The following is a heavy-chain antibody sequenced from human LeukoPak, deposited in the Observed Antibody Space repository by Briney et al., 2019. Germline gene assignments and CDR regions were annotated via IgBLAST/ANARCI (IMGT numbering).Heavy chain of an antibody. D-gene: IGHD1-26*01. Sequence: GGSLRLSCAASGFTFSSYSMNWVRQAPGKGLEWVSSISSSSSYIYYADSVKGRFTISRDNAQNSLYLQMNSLRAGDTAVYYCVRDRGTYRPIDYWGQGTLVAVSS. J-gene: IGHJ4*02. CDR3: VRDRGTYRPIDY. V-gene: IGHV3-21*04. CDR1: GFTFSSYS. CDR2: ISSSSSYI.